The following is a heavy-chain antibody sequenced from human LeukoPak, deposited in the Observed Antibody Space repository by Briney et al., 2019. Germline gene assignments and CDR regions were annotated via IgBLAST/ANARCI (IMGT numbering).Heavy chain of an antibody. Sequence: ASVKVSCKAFGYTFTDYDFIWVRQAPGQGLEWMGRIIPILGIANYAQKFQGRVTITADKSTSTAYMELSSLRSEDTAVYYCARSYYGSGSYYDAYWGQGTLVTVSS. CDR3: ARSYYGSGSYYDAY. CDR2: IIPILGIA. CDR1: GYTFTDYD. D-gene: IGHD3-10*01. J-gene: IGHJ4*02. V-gene: IGHV1-69*04.